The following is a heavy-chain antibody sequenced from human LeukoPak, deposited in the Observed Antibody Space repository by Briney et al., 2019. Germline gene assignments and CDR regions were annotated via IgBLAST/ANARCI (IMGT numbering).Heavy chain of an antibody. D-gene: IGHD3-10*01. CDR3: TRQHYYGSGMFDY. CDR2: IRSKANSYAT. V-gene: IGHV3-73*01. J-gene: IGHJ4*02. Sequence: GGSLRLSCAASGFTFSGSAMHWVRQASGKGLEWVGRIRSKANSYATAYAASVKGRFTISRDDSKNTAYLQMNSLKTEDTAVYYCTRQHYYGSGMFDYWGQGTLVTVSS. CDR1: GFTFSGSA.